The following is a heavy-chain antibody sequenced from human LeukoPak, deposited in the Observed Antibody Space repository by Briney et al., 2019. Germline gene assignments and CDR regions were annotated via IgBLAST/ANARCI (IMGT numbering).Heavy chain of an antibody. V-gene: IGHV1-18*01. Sequence: ASVTVSCKSSGYTFTNYGISWVRQAPGQGLEWMGWISNYNGDTRYAQDLQGRLTVTADTSTSTSFMELRSLTSDDTAVYYCARAPNYSGSGSPFWGVWGQGTLVTVSS. J-gene: IGHJ4*02. D-gene: IGHD3-10*01. CDR3: ARAPNYSGSGSPFWGV. CDR2: ISNYNGDT. CDR1: GYTFTNYG.